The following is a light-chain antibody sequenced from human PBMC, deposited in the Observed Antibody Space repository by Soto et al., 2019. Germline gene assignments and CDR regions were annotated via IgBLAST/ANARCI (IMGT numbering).Light chain of an antibody. CDR1: SSNIGDNA. J-gene: IGLJ2*01. V-gene: IGLV1-36*01. Sequence: SVLTQPPSVSEAPRRRVTISCSGSSSNIGDNAVNWYQQLPGKAPKVIIYYDDLRPSGVSDRFSGSKSGTSASLAISGLQSEDEADYYCAAWDDSLSAVVFGGGTKVTVL. CDR2: YDD. CDR3: AAWDDSLSAVV.